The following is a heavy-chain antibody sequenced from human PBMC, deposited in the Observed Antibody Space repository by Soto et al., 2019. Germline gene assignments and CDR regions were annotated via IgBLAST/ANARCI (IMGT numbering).Heavy chain of an antibody. D-gene: IGHD5-18*01. V-gene: IGHV1-18*01. Sequence: ASVKGSCKASGYRFSSYGSSWGRQAPGQGLEWMGWINAYNGNTNYAQKLQGRVTMTTDTSTSTAYMELRSLRSDDTAVYYCARDVGYGLIDYWGQGTLVTVSS. CDR3: ARDVGYGLIDY. CDR1: GYRFSSYG. J-gene: IGHJ4*02. CDR2: INAYNGNT.